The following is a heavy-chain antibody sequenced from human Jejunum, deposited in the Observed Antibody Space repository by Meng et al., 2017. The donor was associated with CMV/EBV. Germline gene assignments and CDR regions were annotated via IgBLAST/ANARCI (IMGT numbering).Heavy chain of an antibody. CDR1: GFSLTTNGVG. V-gene: IGHV2-5*02. CDR3: AYRRGGGSGWNWFGP. D-gene: IGHD6-19*01. J-gene: IGHJ5*02. Sequence: GPSLGKPKQALTLSCSFSGFSLTTNGVGVGWIRRPPGKALEWLALIYWDDDIHYSPSLKNRLTIIKDTSKNRVVLIMTDMDPVDTATYYCAYRRGGGSGWNWFGPWGQGTLVTVSS. CDR2: IYWDDDI.